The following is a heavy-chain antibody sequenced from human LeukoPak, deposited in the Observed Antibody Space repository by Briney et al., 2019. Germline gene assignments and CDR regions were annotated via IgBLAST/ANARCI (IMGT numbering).Heavy chain of an antibody. CDR2: INPNSGGT. D-gene: IGHD6-13*01. CDR1: GYTFTGYY. V-gene: IGHV1-2*02. CDR3: ARSIAAAGHFDY. J-gene: IGHJ4*02. Sequence: ASVKVSCKASGYTFTGYYMHWVRQAPGQALEWMGWINPNSGGTNYAQKFQGRVTMTRDTSISTAYMELSRLRSDDTAVYYCARSIAAAGHFDYWGQGTLVTVSS.